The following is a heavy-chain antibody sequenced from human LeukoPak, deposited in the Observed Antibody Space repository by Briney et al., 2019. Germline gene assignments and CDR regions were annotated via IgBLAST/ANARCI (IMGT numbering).Heavy chain of an antibody. D-gene: IGHD3-3*01. V-gene: IGHV4-30-4*08. J-gene: IGHJ4*02. CDR3: AREASEADYYFDY. CDR1: GGSISSDGYS. Sequence: PSQTLSLTCIVSGGSISSDGYSWSWIRQPPGKGLEWIGYIYYSGSTSYNPSLKSRVIISVDTSKNQFSLKLTSVTAADTAVYYCAREASEADYYFDYWGQGTLVTVSS. CDR2: IYYSGST.